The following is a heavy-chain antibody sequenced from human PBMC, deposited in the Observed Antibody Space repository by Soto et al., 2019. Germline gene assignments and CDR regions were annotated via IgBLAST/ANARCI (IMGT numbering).Heavy chain of an antibody. D-gene: IGHD3-10*02. Sequence: GSLRLSCAASGFTFSSYAMHWVRQAPGKGLEWVAVISYDGSNKYYADSVKGRFTISRDNSKNTLYLQMNSLRAEDTAVYYCASLWSMYYYYYYGMDVWGQGTTVTVSS. V-gene: IGHV3-30-3*01. CDR1: GFTFSSYA. CDR3: ASLWSMYYYYYYGMDV. CDR2: ISYDGSNK. J-gene: IGHJ6*02.